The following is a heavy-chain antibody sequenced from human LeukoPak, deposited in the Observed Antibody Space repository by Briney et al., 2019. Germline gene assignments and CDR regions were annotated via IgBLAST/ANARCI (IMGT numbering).Heavy chain of an antibody. V-gene: IGHV4-59*01. Sequence: SETLSLTCTVSGRSISSYYWSWIRQPPGKGLEWIRYIYYSGSTNYNPSLKSRVTISVDTSKNQFSLKLSSVTAADTAVYYCARGGDPGVTEEYNWFDPWGQGTLVTVSS. D-gene: IGHD7-27*01. CDR3: ARGGDPGVTEEYNWFDP. J-gene: IGHJ5*02. CDR1: GRSISSYY. CDR2: IYYSGST.